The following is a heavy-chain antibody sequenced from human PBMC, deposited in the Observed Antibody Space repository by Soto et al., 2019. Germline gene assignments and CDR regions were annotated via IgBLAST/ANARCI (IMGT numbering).Heavy chain of an antibody. Sequence: QLQLQESGPGLVKPSETLSLTCTVSGGSISSSSYYWGWIRQPPGKGLGWIGSIYYSGSTYYNPSLKSRVTISVATSKNQFSLKLRSVTAADTAVYYCARHTPAISISDHWGQGTLVTVSS. D-gene: IGHD2-15*01. V-gene: IGHV4-39*01. CDR3: ARHTPAISISDH. CDR1: GGSISSSSYY. CDR2: IYYSGST. J-gene: IGHJ4*02.